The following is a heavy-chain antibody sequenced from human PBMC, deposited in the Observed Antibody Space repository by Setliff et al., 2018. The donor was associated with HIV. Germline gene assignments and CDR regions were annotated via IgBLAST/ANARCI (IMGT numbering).Heavy chain of an antibody. CDR1: GYSFAAYY. Sequence: ASVKVSCKAAGYSFAAYYIHWVRQAPGQGLEWMGWINPNSGGTNYAQKFQGRVTLTRDTSISTANMELSGLRSDDTAVYFCARGRTYDSSGYIGNWFDPWGQGTLVTVSS. J-gene: IGHJ5*02. V-gene: IGHV1-2*02. D-gene: IGHD3-22*01. CDR2: INPNSGGT. CDR3: ARGRTYDSSGYIGNWFDP.